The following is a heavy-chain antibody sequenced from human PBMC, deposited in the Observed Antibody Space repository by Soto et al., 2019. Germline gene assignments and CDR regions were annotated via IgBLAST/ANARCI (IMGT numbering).Heavy chain of an antibody. CDR3: AAGIYPVGAADS. CDR1: GFIFTSSA. J-gene: IGHJ4*02. Sequence: GASVKVSCKASGFIFTSSAVQWVRQARGQRLEWIGWIVIGSGTTNYAQKFHERVTITRDMSTSTAYMELSSLRSEDTALYYCAAGIYPVGAADSWGQGTLVTVSS. D-gene: IGHD1-26*01. V-gene: IGHV1-58*01. CDR2: IVIGSGTT.